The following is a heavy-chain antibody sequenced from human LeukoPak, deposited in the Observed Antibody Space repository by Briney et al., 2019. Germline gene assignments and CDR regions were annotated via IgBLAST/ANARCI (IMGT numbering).Heavy chain of an antibody. CDR1: GYTFTGFS. D-gene: IGHD2-15*01. CDR3: AKPSRGIASYYYGVDV. J-gene: IGHJ6*02. Sequence: ASVKVSCTASGYTFTGFSIHWVRQAPGQGFEWLGRINPNSGDTLYAQKFQDRVTMTSDTSTNTAYIELSSLTSDDTAVYYCAKPSRGIASYYYGVDVWGQGTTVTVSS. CDR2: INPNSGDT. V-gene: IGHV1-2*06.